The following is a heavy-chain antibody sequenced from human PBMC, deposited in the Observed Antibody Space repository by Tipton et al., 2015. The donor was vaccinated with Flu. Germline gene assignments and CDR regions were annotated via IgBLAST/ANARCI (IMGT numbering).Heavy chain of an antibody. CDR2: ISDGGGRR. CDR3: AKEYMILVSALDY. D-gene: IGHD3-16*01. CDR1: GFTFSRYA. V-gene: IGHV3-23*01. J-gene: IGHJ4*02. Sequence: AVSGFTFSRYAMSWVRLAPGKGLEWVSTISDGGGRRYYPDSVKGRFTISRDNSKNTLYLQMNSLRAEDTAVYYCAKEYMILVSALDYWGQGTLVTVSS.